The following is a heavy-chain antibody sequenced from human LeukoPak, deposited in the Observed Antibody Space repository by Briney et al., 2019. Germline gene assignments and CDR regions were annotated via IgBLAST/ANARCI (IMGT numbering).Heavy chain of an antibody. J-gene: IGHJ4*02. CDR2: ISGSGGST. D-gene: IGHD3-9*01. CDR1: GFTFSSYA. CDR3: AKEPFLRYFDWLFPSSYFDY. Sequence: GGSLRLSCAASGFTFSSYAMSWVRQAPGKGPEWVSAISGSGGSTYYADSVKGRFTISRDNSKNTLYLQMNSLRAEDTAVYYCAKEPFLRYFDWLFPSSYFDYWGQGTLVTVSS. V-gene: IGHV3-23*01.